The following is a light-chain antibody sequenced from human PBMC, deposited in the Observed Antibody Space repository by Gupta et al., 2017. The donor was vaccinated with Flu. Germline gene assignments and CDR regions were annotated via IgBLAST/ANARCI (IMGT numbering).Light chain of an antibody. J-gene: IGKJ5*01. V-gene: IGKV3-15*01. Sequence: EIVMTQSPATLSVSPGDRATLSCRASRGISNNLAWYQQKPGQAPRLLIYASSSRPTGVPARFSGSGSGTDFTLTISSLQSEDFAVYYCQQYNNWPRITFGQGTRLEIK. CDR1: RGISNN. CDR2: ASS. CDR3: QQYNNWPRIT.